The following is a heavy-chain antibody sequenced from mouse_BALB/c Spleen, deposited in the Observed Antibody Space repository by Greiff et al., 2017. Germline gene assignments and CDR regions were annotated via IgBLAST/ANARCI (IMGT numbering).Heavy chain of an antibody. J-gene: IGHJ1*01. CDR3: ARRGDDYDEYFDV. Sequence: EVKLMESGGDLVKPGGSLKLSCAASGFTFSSYGMSWVRQTPDKRLEWVATISSGGSYTYYPDSVKGRFTISRDNAKNTLYLQMSSLKSEDTAMYYCARRGDDYDEYFDVWGAGTTVTVSS. V-gene: IGHV5-6*01. D-gene: IGHD2-4*01. CDR2: ISSGGSYT. CDR1: GFTFSSYG.